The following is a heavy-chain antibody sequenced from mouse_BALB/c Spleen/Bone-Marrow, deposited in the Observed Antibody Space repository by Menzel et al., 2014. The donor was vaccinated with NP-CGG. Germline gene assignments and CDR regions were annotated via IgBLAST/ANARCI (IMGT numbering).Heavy chain of an antibody. J-gene: IGHJ4*01. V-gene: IGHV1-54*01. CDR2: INPGSGGT. Sequence: QVQLQQSGAELVRPGTSVKVSCKASGYAFTNYLIEWVKQRPGQGLEWIGVINPGSGGTNYNEKFRGKATLTAGKSSSTAYMQLSSLTSDDSAVYFCARCLTGTSALDFWGQGTSVTVSS. CDR1: GYAFTNYL. CDR3: ARCLTGTSALDF. D-gene: IGHD4-1*01.